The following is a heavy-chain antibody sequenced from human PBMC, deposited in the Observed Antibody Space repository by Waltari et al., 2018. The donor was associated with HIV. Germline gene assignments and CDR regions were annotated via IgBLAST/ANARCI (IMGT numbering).Heavy chain of an antibody. D-gene: IGHD3-16*01. CDR1: GYTFTTYS. CDR3: ARGNTLANWFDP. V-gene: IGHV7-4-1*02. CDR2: ISTNPGNP. Sequence: QVQLVQSGSELKKPGASVRVSCKASGYTFTTYSMNWVRQAPGQGLEWMGWISTNPGNPPYAQGVTGRFVSSLDTSVSTAYLQISSLTPEDTAVYYCARGNTLANWFDPWGQGTLVTVSS. J-gene: IGHJ5*02.